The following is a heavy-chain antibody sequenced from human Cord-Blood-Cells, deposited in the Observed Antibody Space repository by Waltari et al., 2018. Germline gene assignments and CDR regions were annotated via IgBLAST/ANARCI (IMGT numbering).Heavy chain of an antibody. J-gene: IGHJ4*02. CDR2: ISNDGSNK. Sequence: QVQLVESGGGVVQPGRSLRLSCAASGFTFSSNGMHWVRQAPGEGLGWVEVISNDGSNKYYADYVKCRFTISRDNSKNTLYLQMNSLRAEDTAVYYCAKDGPWGAMVPFDYGGQGTLVTVSS. V-gene: IGHV3-30*18. D-gene: IGHD5-18*01. CDR3: AKDGPWGAMVPFDY. CDR1: GFTFSSNG.